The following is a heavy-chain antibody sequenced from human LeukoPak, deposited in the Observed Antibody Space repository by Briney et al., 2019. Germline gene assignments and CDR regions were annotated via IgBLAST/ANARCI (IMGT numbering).Heavy chain of an antibody. CDR2: IYHSGTT. CDR1: GGSISGYY. D-gene: IGHD1-26*01. Sequence: KPSETLSLTCTVSGGSISGYYWSWIRQPPGKGLEWIGYIYHSGTTNYNPSLKSRVTISVETSKNQFSLKLSSVTAADTAIYYCARAVNRTYYAGFDCWGQGTLVTVSS. J-gene: IGHJ4*02. V-gene: IGHV4-59*01. CDR3: ARAVNRTYYAGFDC.